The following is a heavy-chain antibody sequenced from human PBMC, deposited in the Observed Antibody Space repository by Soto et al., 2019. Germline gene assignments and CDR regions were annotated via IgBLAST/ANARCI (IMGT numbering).Heavy chain of an antibody. J-gene: IGHJ6*02. CDR1: GYTFTGYY. V-gene: IGHV1-2*04. Sequence: GASVKVSCKASGYTFTGYYMHWVRQAPGQGLEWMGWINPNSGGTNYVQKSQGWVTMTRDTSISTAYMELSRLRSDDTAVYYCARPTYYYGSGSYVYYYYYGMDVWGQGTTVTVSS. CDR2: INPNSGGT. CDR3: ARPTYYYGSGSYVYYYYYGMDV. D-gene: IGHD3-10*01.